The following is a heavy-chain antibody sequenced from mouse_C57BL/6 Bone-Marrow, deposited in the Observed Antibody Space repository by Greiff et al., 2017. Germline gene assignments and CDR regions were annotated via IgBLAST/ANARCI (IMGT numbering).Heavy chain of an antibody. J-gene: IGHJ2*01. Sequence: VQLQQSGPELVKPGASVKISCKASGYTFTDYYMNWVKQSHGKSLEWIGDINPNNGGTSYNQKFKGKATLTVDKSSSTAYMELRSLKSEDSAVYYCAREGNYVCFDYWGQGTTLTVSS. V-gene: IGHV1-26*01. CDR2: INPNNGGT. CDR1: GYTFTDYY. D-gene: IGHD2-1*01. CDR3: AREGNYVCFDY.